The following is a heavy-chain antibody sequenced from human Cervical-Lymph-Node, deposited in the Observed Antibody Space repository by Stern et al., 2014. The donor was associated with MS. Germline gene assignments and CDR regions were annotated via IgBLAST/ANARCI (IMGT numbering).Heavy chain of an antibody. D-gene: IGHD3-22*01. V-gene: IGHV5-51*01. J-gene: IGHJ4*02. CDR2: IYPADSST. CDR1: GYNFRTSW. CDR3: ARHLYDGRGYHADY. Sequence: EVQLEESGPEVKKPGESLQISCKASGYNFRTSWIGWVRQTPGKGLDWMGIIYPADSSTKYSPALQGQVTMSVDKSISTAYLEWSSLKASDSAIYYCARHLYDGRGYHADYWGQGTRVTVSS.